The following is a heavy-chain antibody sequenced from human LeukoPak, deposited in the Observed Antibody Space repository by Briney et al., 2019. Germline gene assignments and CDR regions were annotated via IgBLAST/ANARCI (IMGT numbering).Heavy chain of an antibody. CDR1: GGSISSSSYY. Sequence: RSSETLSLTCTVSGGSISSSSYYWGWIRQPPGKGLEWIGSIYYSGSTYYNPSLKSRVTISVDTSKNQFSLKLSSVTAADTAVYYCARGNSYGYDFDYWGQGTLVTVSS. V-gene: IGHV4-39*07. CDR3: ARGNSYGYDFDY. J-gene: IGHJ4*02. CDR2: IYYSGST. D-gene: IGHD5-18*01.